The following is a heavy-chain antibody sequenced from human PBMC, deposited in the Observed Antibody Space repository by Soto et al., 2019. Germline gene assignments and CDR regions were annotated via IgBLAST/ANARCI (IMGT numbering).Heavy chain of an antibody. J-gene: IGHJ5*02. Sequence: QVQLQESGPGLVRPSETLSLICTVSGDSFSNYYWSWIRQPPGKGLEWIGYIFYSGSTKYNPSLESRVTISIDTSKNQFSLELTSVTSADTAVYYCARDLPRGYTYGTFDPWGQGTLVTVSS. D-gene: IGHD5-18*01. CDR2: IFYSGST. CDR3: ARDLPRGYTYGTFDP. V-gene: IGHV4-59*01. CDR1: GDSFSNYY.